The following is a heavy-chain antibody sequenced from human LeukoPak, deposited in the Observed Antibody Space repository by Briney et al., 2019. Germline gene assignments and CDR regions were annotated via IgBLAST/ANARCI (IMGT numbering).Heavy chain of an antibody. J-gene: IGHJ4*02. D-gene: IGHD3-10*01. Sequence: PSETLSLTCTVSGVSMNYYFWNWIRQPAGEGLQWIGRIHSSGTTNYNPSLKSRVTISVDTSKNQFSLKLSSVTAADTAVYYCVRGFYGSGVPDYWGQGTLVTVSS. V-gene: IGHV4-4*07. CDR3: VRGFYGSGVPDY. CDR1: GVSMNYYF. CDR2: IHSSGTT.